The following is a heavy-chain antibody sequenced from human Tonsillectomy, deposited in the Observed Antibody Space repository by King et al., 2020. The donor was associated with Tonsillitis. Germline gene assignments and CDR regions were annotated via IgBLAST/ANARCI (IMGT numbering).Heavy chain of an antibody. D-gene: IGHD3-3*01. CDR1: GFTFSNYW. Sequence: VQLVESGGGLVQPGGSLRLSCAASGFTFSNYWMSWVRQAPGKGLEWVANIDQDGSEKFYVDSVKGRFTISRDNDTNSLYLQMNSLRPEDAPVYFCTTFWSGYFDYWGQGNLVTVSS. V-gene: IGHV3-7*01. CDR3: TTFWSGYFDY. J-gene: IGHJ4*02. CDR2: IDQDGSEK.